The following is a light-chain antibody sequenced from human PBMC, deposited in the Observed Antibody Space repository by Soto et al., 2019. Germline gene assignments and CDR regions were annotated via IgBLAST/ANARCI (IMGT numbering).Light chain of an antibody. Sequence: QSALTQPPSASGSPGQSVTISCTGTKNAIGVYAFVSGYQHHPGKAPRLIIYEVVQRPSGVPDRFSGSKSGNKASLTVSGLQAADEADYFCKSYAGSNTYVFGSGTKLTVL. CDR1: KNAIGVYAF. J-gene: IGLJ1*01. CDR3: KSYAGSNTYV. CDR2: EVV. V-gene: IGLV2-8*01.